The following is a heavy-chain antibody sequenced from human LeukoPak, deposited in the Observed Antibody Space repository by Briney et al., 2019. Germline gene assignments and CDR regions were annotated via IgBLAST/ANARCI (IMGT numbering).Heavy chain of an antibody. CDR1: GGSFSGYY. D-gene: IGHD7-27*01. J-gene: IGHJ2*01. CDR2: INHSGST. CDR3: AREKLGMVGWYFDL. Sequence: PSETLSLTCAVYGGSFSGYYWSWIRQPPGKGLEWIGEINHSGSTNYNPSLKSRVTISVDTSKNQFSLKLSSVTAADTAVYYCAREKLGMVGWYFDLWGRGTLVTVSS. V-gene: IGHV4-34*01.